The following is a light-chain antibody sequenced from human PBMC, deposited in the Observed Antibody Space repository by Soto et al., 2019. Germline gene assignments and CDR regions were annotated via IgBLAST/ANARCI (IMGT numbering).Light chain of an antibody. CDR3: QQRSNWPLT. V-gene: IGKV3-11*01. J-gene: IGKJ3*01. Sequence: EIVLTQSLATLSLSPGERATLSCTASQSIRNYLAWYQQKPGQSPRLLIYDASNRATDVPARFSGSGSGTDFTLSISSLEPEDFAVYFCQQRSNWPLTFGPGTKVDIK. CDR1: QSIRNY. CDR2: DAS.